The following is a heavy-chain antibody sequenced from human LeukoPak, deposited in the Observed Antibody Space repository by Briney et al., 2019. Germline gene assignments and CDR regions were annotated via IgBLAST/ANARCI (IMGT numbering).Heavy chain of an antibody. V-gene: IGHV3-7*01. CDR2: INKDGSVA. J-gene: IGHJ4*02. D-gene: IGHD3-10*01. Sequence: GGSLRLSCVGSGFMFSNYWMSWVRQAPGKGLEWVANINKDGSVAYSADSLKGRFTFSRDNAKNSLYVQMNSLRADDTAVYYCAREPYSSGSYQVDYWGQGTPVTVSS. CDR1: GFMFSNYW. CDR3: AREPYSSGSYQVDY.